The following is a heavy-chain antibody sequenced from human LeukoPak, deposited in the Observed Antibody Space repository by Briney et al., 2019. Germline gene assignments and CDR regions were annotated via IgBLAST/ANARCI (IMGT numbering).Heavy chain of an antibody. J-gene: IGHJ4*02. Sequence: GGSLRLSCAASGVTFSKYAMTWGRQAPGKGLEWVSVMSGSGRNTDYADSGKGRFTISSDNSKHPLSLQMNSLRADDTAIYYCAKLFGTVTTPTDYWGQGTLVTVSS. D-gene: IGHD1-1*01. V-gene: IGHV3-23*01. CDR1: GVTFSKYA. CDR2: MSGSGRNT. CDR3: AKLFGTVTTPTDY.